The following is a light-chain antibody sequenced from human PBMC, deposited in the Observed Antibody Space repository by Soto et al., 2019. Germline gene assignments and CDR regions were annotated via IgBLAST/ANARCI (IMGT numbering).Light chain of an antibody. Sequence: EVVLTQSPGTLSLSPGERATLSCRASQSVSSSDLAWYQQKPGQAPRLLISGASSRATGIPDRFSGSGSGTDFTLTISRLEPEDSAVYYCQQYHNWPPITFGQGTRLEIK. CDR2: GAS. CDR3: QQYHNWPPIT. CDR1: QSVSSSD. V-gene: IGKV3-20*01. J-gene: IGKJ5*01.